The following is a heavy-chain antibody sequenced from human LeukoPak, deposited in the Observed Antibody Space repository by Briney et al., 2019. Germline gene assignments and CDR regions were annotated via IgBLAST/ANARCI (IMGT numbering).Heavy chain of an antibody. D-gene: IGHD2/OR15-2a*01. CDR3: AREDRAFRVDY. CDR2: IAYDGSHH. J-gene: IGHJ4*02. V-gene: IGHV3-30*04. Sequence: GGSLRLSCTASGFTFSVYAMHWVRQAPGKGLEWMGLIAYDGSHHYYADSVKGRVTISRDNSKNSMFLQMDSLRVEDTAVYFCAREDRAFRVDYWGQGTLVSVSS. CDR1: GFTFSVYA.